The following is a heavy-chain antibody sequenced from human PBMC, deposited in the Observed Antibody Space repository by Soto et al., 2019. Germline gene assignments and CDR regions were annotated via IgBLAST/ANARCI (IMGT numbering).Heavy chain of an antibody. CDR3: ASGRMSTSGGVMVKRYYYGMDV. CDR1: GGSFSGSY. CDR2: INHSGST. Sequence: SETLSLTCAVYGGSFSGSYWSWIRQSPGKGLEWIGEINHSGSTNYNPSLKSRVTISVDTSKNQFSLRVTSVTAADTAVYYCASGRMSTSGGVMVKRYYYGMDVWGQGTTVTVSS. V-gene: IGHV4-34*01. D-gene: IGHD3-16*01. J-gene: IGHJ6*02.